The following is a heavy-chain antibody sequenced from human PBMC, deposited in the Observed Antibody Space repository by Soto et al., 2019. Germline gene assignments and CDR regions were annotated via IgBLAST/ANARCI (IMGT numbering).Heavy chain of an antibody. CDR1: GFIFSNYV. CDR2: ISDSGGTS. CDR3: AKSPRALLTFDY. Sequence: EVQLVDSGGGLVQPGGSLRLSCAASGFIFSNYVMSWFRQSPGQGLEWVSSISDSGGTSYYADSVKGRFTISRDNSKNTLYLQMNSLRAEDTAIYYCAKSPRALLTFDYWGQGTLVTVSS. V-gene: IGHV3-23*04. D-gene: IGHD1-26*01. J-gene: IGHJ4*02.